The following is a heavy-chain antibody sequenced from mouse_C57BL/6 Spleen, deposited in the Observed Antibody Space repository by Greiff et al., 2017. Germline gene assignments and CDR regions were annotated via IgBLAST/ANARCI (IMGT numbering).Heavy chain of an antibody. CDR1: GYTFTSYW. J-gene: IGHJ2*01. Sequence: QVQLKESGAELVKPGASVKLSCKASGYTFTSYWMHWVKQRPGQGLEWIGMIHPNSGSTNYNEKFKSKATLTVDKSSSTAYMQLSSLTSEDSAVYYCAREPWPSPEYWGQGTTLTVSS. CDR2: IHPNSGST. CDR3: AREPWPSPEY. V-gene: IGHV1-64*01.